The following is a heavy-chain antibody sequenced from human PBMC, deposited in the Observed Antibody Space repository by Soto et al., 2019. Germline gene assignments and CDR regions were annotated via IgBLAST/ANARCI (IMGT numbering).Heavy chain of an antibody. D-gene: IGHD3-10*01. CDR1: GYTFTSYA. CDR3: ASSRITMAPYATDV. CDR2: INAGNGNT. V-gene: IGHV1-3*01. J-gene: IGHJ6*02. Sequence: ASVKVSCKASGYTFTSYAMHWVRQAPGQRLEWMGWINAGNGNTKYSQKFQGRVTITRDTSASTAYMELSSLRSEDTAVYYCASSRITMAPYATDVWGQGPTVTVSS.